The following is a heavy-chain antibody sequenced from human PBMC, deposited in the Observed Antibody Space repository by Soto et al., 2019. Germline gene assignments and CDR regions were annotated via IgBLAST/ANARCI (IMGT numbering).Heavy chain of an antibody. CDR2: INDRGSI. CDR1: GGSFSGYY. Sequence: QVQLQQWGAGPLRPLETLSLTCGVSGGSFSGYYWAWIRQSPGQGLEWIGEINDRGSINYNPSLKSRVRISADTSKNHYRLHLRSVTAADTAVYYCARESHDILTGPPWVWYFDLWGRGTLVTVSS. CDR3: ARESHDILTGPPWVWYFDL. V-gene: IGHV4-34*01. D-gene: IGHD3-9*01. J-gene: IGHJ2*01.